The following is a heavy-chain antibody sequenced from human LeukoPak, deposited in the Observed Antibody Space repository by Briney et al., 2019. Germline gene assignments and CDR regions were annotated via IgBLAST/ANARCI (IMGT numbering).Heavy chain of an antibody. Sequence: SETLSLTCTVSGGSISSSSYYWGWIRQPPGKGLEWIGSIYYSGSTNYNPSLKSRVTISVDTSKNQFSLKLSSVTAADTAVYYCARGWGYSGPRSLAMGSRWFDPWGQGTLVTVSS. CDR3: ARGWGYSGPRSLAMGSRWFDP. V-gene: IGHV4-39*07. CDR1: GGSISSSSYY. J-gene: IGHJ5*02. D-gene: IGHD5-12*01. CDR2: IYYSGST.